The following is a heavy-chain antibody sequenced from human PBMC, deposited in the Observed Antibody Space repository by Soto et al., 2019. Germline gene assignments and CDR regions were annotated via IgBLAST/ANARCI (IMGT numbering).Heavy chain of an antibody. D-gene: IGHD2-15*01. J-gene: IGHJ4*02. CDR1: GFNFSSSA. V-gene: IGHV3-30-3*01. CDR3: ARDEGYCSGIRCYSLSDF. CDR2: ISYDGSNK. Sequence: QVQLVESGGGVVQPGRSLRLSCAASGFNFSSSAMHWVRQAPGKGLEWVAVISYDGSNKYSADSVKGRFTISRDNSKNTLYLQMNSLRAEDTAVYYCARDEGYCSGIRCYSLSDFWGQGTLVTVSS.